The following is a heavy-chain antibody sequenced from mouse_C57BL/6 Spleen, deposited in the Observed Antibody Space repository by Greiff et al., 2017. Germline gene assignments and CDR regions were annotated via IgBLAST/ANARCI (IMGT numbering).Heavy chain of an antibody. CDR3: ARGGPYYGYLWYFDV. Sequence: QVQLQQPGAELVRPGSSVKLSCKASGYTFTSYWMHWVKQRPIQGLEWIGNIDPSDSETHYNQKFKDKATLTVDKSSSTAYMQLSSLTSEDSAVYYCARGGPYYGYLWYFDVWGTGTTVTVSS. CDR2: IDPSDSET. J-gene: IGHJ1*03. CDR1: GYTFTSYW. D-gene: IGHD2-9*01. V-gene: IGHV1-52*01.